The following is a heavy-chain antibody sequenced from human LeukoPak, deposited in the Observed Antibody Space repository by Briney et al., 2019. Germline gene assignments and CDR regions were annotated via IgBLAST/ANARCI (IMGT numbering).Heavy chain of an antibody. CDR3: ARGPYGSGSYYSRVYYFDY. CDR2: IYPGDSDT. D-gene: IGHD3-10*01. Sequence: GESLKISCKGSGYSFTSYWIGWVRQMPGKGLEWMGIIYPGDSDTRYSPSFQGQVTISADKSISTAYLQWSSLKASDTAMYYCARGPYGSGSYYSRVYYFDYWGQGTLVTVSS. CDR1: GYSFTSYW. V-gene: IGHV5-51*01. J-gene: IGHJ4*02.